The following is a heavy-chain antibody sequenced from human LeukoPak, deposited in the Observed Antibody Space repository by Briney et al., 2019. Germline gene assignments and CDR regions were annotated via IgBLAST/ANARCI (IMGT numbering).Heavy chain of an antibody. CDR1: GFSVNTDGVG. D-gene: IGHD2-15*01. CDR3: THSLRRGRCSGGSCYYFDY. CDR2: IFWDGDK. J-gene: IGHJ4*02. V-gene: IGHV2-5*02. Sequence: GSGPTLVKPTQTLTLTCSCSGFSVNTDGVGVGWIRQPPGKALEWLALIFWDGDKRYNPSLKSRLTITKDTSENQVVLTMTNMDPVDTATYFCTHSLRRGRCSGGSCYYFDYWGQGALVTVSS.